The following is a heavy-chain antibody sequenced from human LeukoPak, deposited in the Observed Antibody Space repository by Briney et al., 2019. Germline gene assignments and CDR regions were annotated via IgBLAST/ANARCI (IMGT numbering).Heavy chain of an antibody. D-gene: IGHD3-3*01. V-gene: IGHV3-30*04. CDR3: ARAEGRYDLDI. Sequence: GGSLRLSCAASGFTFSSYAMHWVRQAPGKGLEWVAVISYDGSNKYYADSVKGRFTISRDNAKNSLYLQMNSLRAEDTAVYYCARAEGRYDLDIWGQGTMVTVSS. J-gene: IGHJ3*02. CDR1: GFTFSSYA. CDR2: ISYDGSNK.